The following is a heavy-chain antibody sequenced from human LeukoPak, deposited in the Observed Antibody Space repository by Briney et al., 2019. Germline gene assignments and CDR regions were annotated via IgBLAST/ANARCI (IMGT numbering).Heavy chain of an antibody. CDR1: GGSFSGYY. J-gene: IGHJ5*02. CDR2: INHSGST. Sequence: SETLSLTCAVYGGSFSGYYWSWIRQPPGKGLEWIGEINHSGSTNYNPSLKSRVTISIDTSKNQFSLKLSSVTAADTAAYYCASDPLLLRLWDLSPWGQGTLVTVSS. D-gene: IGHD3-16*02. CDR3: ASDPLLLRLWDLSP. V-gene: IGHV4-34*01.